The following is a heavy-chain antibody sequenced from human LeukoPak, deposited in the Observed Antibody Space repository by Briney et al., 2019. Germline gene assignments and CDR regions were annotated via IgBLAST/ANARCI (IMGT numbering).Heavy chain of an antibody. CDR3: GRAFPPLRTSWAGDL. CDR1: GFTFSDYD. J-gene: IGHJ4*02. V-gene: IGHV3-21*01. D-gene: IGHD3-16*01. CDR2: ISGLSSYT. Sequence: GGSLRLSCSASGFTFSDYDMNWVRQAPGKGLEWVSSISGLSSYTYYGESVKGRFSISRDNAKNSLYLQMNSLGAEDAATYYCGRAFPPLRTSWAGDLWGQGILVTVSS.